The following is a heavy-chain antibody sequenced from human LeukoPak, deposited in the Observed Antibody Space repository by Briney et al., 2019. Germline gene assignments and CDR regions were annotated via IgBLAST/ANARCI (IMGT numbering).Heavy chain of an antibody. V-gene: IGHV3-30*04. J-gene: IGHJ4*02. CDR1: GFTFSSYA. CDR3: ARVAAAGTGPLDY. D-gene: IGHD6-13*01. CDR2: ISYDGNNK. Sequence: AGGSLRLSCAASGFTFSSYAMHWVRQAPGKGLEWVAVISYDGNNKYYADSVKGRFTISRDNSKNTLYLQMNSLRAEDTAVYYCARVAAAGTGPLDYWGQGTLVTVSS.